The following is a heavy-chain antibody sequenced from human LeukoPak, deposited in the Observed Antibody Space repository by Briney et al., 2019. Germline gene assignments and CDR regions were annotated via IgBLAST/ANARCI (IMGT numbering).Heavy chain of an antibody. CDR3: ARVWRVVRGAVDY. CDR2: INHSGST. J-gene: IGHJ4*02. D-gene: IGHD3-10*01. V-gene: IGHV4-34*01. CDR1: GGSFSGYY. Sequence: SETLSLTCAVYGGSFSGYYWSWIRQPPGKGLEWIGEINHSGSTNYNPSLKSRVTISVDTSKNQFSLKLSSVTAADTAVYYCARVWRVVRGAVDYWGQGTLITVSS.